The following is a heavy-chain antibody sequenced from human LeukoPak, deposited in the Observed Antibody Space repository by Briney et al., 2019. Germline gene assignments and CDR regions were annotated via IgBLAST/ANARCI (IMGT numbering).Heavy chain of an antibody. J-gene: IGHJ6*02. V-gene: IGHV4-59*01. CDR1: GGSISSYY. D-gene: IGHD2-2*03. Sequence: SSETLSLTCTVSGGSISSYYWSWIRQPPGKGLEWIGYIYYSGSTNYNPSLKSRVTISVDTSKNQFSLKLSSVTAADTAVYYCARAYGYCSSTSCLYYYYGMDVWGQGTPVTVSS. CDR3: ARAYGYCSSTSCLYYYYGMDV. CDR2: IYYSGST.